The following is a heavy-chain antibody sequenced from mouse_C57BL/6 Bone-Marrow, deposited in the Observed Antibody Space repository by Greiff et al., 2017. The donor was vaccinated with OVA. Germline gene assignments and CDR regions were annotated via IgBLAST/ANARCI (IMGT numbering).Heavy chain of an antibody. J-gene: IGHJ2*01. D-gene: IGHD1-1*01. Sequence: EVQLQQSGAELVRPGASVKLSCTASGFNIKDDYMHWVKQRPEQGLEWIGWIDPEDGDTEYASKFQGKATITADTSSNTAYLQLSSLTSETTADYCCTTSITREYFDYWGQGTTLTVSA. CDR3: TTSITREYFDY. V-gene: IGHV14-4*01. CDR1: GFNIKDDY. CDR2: IDPEDGDT.